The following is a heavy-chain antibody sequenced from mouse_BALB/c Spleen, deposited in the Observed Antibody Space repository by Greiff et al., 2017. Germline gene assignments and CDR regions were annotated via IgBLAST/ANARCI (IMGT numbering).Heavy chain of an antibody. V-gene: IGHV5-4*02. CDR1: GFTFSDYY. Sequence: EVMLVESGGGLVKPGGSLKLSCAASGFTFSDYYMYWVRQTPEKRLEWVATISDGGSYTYYPDSVKGRFTISRDNAKNNLYLQMSSLKSEDTAMYYCARENGSSGRYFDVWGAGTTVTVSS. CDR3: ARENGSSGRYFDV. J-gene: IGHJ1*01. CDR2: ISDGGSYT. D-gene: IGHD1-1*01.